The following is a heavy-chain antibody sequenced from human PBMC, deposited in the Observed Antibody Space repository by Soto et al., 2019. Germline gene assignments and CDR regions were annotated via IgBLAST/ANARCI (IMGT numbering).Heavy chain of an antibody. CDR2: IYTSGTT. D-gene: IGHD6-13*01. CDR3: ARQTTYSSSWYDY. J-gene: IGHJ5*01. CDR1: GGSISNYY. Sequence: SETLSLTCTVSGGSISNYYWTWIRQPAGKGLEWIGRIYTSGTTNYNPSLKSRVTMSVDTSKNRFSLKLSSVTAADTALYYCARQTTYSSSWYDYWGHGTLVTVSS. V-gene: IGHV4-4*07.